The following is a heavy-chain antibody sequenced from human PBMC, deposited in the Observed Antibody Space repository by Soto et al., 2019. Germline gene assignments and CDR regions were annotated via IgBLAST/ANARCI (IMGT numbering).Heavy chain of an antibody. V-gene: IGHV3-23*01. J-gene: IGHJ6*02. Sequence: GGSLRLSCAASGFTFSSYAMSWVRQAPGKGLEWVSAISGSGGSTYYADSVKGRFTISRDNSKNTLYLQMNSLRAEDTAVYYCAKDRLYDSSGYYYPTAYYYYGMDVWGQGATVSVSS. CDR1: GFTFSSYA. D-gene: IGHD3-22*01. CDR3: AKDRLYDSSGYYYPTAYYYYGMDV. CDR2: ISGSGGST.